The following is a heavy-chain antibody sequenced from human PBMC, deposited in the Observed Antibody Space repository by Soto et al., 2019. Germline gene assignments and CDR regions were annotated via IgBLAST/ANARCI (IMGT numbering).Heavy chain of an antibody. CDR3: AKATATGGGAFEI. J-gene: IGHJ3*02. CDR1: GLIGRSEE. Sequence: GGPLRLWCAEAGLIGRSEEMSCVRQAPGKGLEWVSTILVGGSTHYEDSVKGRFTISRDTSKNTVYLQMNSLTAGDTAVYYCAKATATGGGAFEIYGQGTMVTVSS. CDR2: ILVGGST. V-gene: IGHV3-23*01. D-gene: IGHD2-8*02.